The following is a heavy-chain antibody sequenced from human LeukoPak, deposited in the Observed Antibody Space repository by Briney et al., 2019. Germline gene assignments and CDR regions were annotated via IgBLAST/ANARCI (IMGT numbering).Heavy chain of an antibody. CDR3: ARGLHLDSSGSLYY. CDR2: ITRENWI. J-gene: IGHJ4*02. V-gene: IGHV3-69-1*01. Sequence: PGGSLSLSCAASGFRVSEYYVTWVRQAPGKGLEWISYITRENWIYYSDSVKGRFTISRDHAKNSVYLEMNSLRADDTAVYYCARGLHLDSSGSLYYWGQGTLVTVSS. CDR1: GFRVSEYY. D-gene: IGHD3-22*01.